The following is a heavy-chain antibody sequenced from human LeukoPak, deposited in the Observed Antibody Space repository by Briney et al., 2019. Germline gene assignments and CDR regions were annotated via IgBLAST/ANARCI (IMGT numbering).Heavy chain of an antibody. D-gene: IGHD3-9*01. V-gene: IGHV3-30*04. CDR2: ISYDGSNK. CDR3: ARDPEGLRYFDWNGHYYFDY. J-gene: IGHJ4*02. Sequence: GGSLRLSCAASGFTFSSYAMHWVRQAPGKGLEWVAVISYDGSNKYYADSVKGRFTISRDNSKNTLYLQMNSLRAEDTAVYYCARDPEGLRYFDWNGHYYFDYWGQGTLATVSS. CDR1: GFTFSSYA.